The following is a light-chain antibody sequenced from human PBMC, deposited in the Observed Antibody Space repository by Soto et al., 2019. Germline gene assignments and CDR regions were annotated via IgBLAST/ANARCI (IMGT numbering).Light chain of an antibody. CDR3: CSYTTTSTVL. V-gene: IGLV2-14*03. CDR1: NSDVGAYNY. J-gene: IGLJ2*01. Sequence: QSALTQPASVSGSPGQSITISCTGTNSDVGAYNYVSWYQQHPGKVPKLMIYEVFRRPSGISDRFSGSKSGNTASLTISGLQAEDEADYYCCSYTTTSTVLFGRGTKLTVL. CDR2: EVF.